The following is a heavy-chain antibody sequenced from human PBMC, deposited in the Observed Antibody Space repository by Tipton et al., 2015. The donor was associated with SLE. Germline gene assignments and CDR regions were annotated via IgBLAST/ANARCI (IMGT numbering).Heavy chain of an antibody. CDR3: AGVQCRSSRWCCLDYYFD. CDR1: GYTFTSYD. J-gene: IGHJ2*01. CDR2: MNPDSANT. D-gene: IGHD2-8*02. Sequence: QLVQSGAEVKKPGASVKVSCKASGYTFTSYDINWVRQAPGQGLERVGMMNPDSANTDLAQKFQRRVTMTRNLSRTTAFLELPSLMSGNVGVDYCAGVQCRSSRWCCLDYYFD. V-gene: IGHV1-8*01.